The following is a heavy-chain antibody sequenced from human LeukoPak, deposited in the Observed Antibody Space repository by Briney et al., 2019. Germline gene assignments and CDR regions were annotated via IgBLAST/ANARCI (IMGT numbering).Heavy chain of an antibody. CDR3: ARYGSGSYHDAFDI. CDR2: SHYSGTS. CDR1: GGSIRGGAYY. Sequence: RPSETLSLTCTVSGGSIRGGAYYWSWIRQHSGKGLEWIGYSHYSGTSSYNPSLKSRVIVSVDTTKNQFSLKLSSVTAADTAVYYCARYGSGSYHDAFDIWGQGTMVTVSS. D-gene: IGHD3-10*01. V-gene: IGHV4-31*03. J-gene: IGHJ3*02.